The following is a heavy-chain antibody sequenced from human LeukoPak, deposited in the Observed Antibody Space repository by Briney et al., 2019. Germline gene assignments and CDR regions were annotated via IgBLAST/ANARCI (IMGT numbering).Heavy chain of an antibody. D-gene: IGHD6-19*01. Sequence: ASVKVSCKASGYTFSNYGISWVRQAPGLGLEWMGWTSYNGNTNHAQKFQDRVTVTTDTSTTTAYMELRSLESDDTAVYYCARHSGSGWQALGYWGQGTLVTVSS. J-gene: IGHJ4*02. CDR1: GYTFSNYG. CDR3: ARHSGSGWQALGY. V-gene: IGHV1-18*04. CDR2: TSYNGNT.